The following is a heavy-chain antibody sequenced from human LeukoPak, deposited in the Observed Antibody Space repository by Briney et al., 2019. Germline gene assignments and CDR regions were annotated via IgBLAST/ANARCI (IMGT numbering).Heavy chain of an antibody. Sequence: SVKVSCKASGGTFSSYAISWVRQAPGQGLEWMGGIIPIFGTANYAQKFQGRVTITADKSTSTAYMELSSLRSEDTAVYYCARDNPRVEDAFDIWGQGTMVTVSS. CDR1: GGTFSSYA. CDR3: ARDNPRVEDAFDI. CDR2: IIPIFGTA. V-gene: IGHV1-69*06. J-gene: IGHJ3*02.